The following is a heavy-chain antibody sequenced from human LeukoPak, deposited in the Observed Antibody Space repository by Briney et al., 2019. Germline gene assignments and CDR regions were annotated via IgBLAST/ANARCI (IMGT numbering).Heavy chain of an antibody. CDR2: INPSGGST. CDR1: GYTFTGYY. J-gene: IGHJ4*02. V-gene: IGHV1-46*01. CDR3: ARDNDSSGYYLLLFDY. Sequence: ASVKVSCKASGYTFTGYYMHWVRQAPGQGLEWMGIINPSGGSTSYAQKFQGRVTMTRDMSTSTVYMELSSLRSEDTAVYYCARDNDSSGYYLLLFDYWGQGTLVTVSS. D-gene: IGHD3-22*01.